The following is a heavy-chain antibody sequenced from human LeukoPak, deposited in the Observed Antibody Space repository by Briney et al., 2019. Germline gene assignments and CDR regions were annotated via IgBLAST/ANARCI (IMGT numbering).Heavy chain of an antibody. Sequence: SVKVSCKASGFTFTSSAMQWVRQARGQRLEWIGWIVVGSGNTNYAQKFQERVTITRDMSTSTAYMELSSLRSEDTAVYYCAARLSKYYYDSSGYSDYWGQGTLVTVSS. V-gene: IGHV1-58*02. CDR3: AARLSKYYYDSSGYSDY. CDR1: GFTFTSSA. D-gene: IGHD3-22*01. CDR2: IVVGSGNT. J-gene: IGHJ4*02.